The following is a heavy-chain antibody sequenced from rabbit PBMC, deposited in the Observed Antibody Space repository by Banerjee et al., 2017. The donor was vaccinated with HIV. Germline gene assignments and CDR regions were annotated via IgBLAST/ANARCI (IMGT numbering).Heavy chain of an antibody. CDR3: AKSTYLDYFEL. CDR1: GFSFSSSYW. V-gene: IGHV1S40*01. J-gene: IGHJ4*01. D-gene: IGHD8-1*01. Sequence: QSLVESGGGLVKPGGTLKLSCKASGFSFSSSYWICWVRQAPGKGLELIACIYAGSDSTWYASWVNGRFTISKTSSTTVTLQMTSLTAADTATHFCAKSTYLDYFELWGQGTLVTVS. CDR2: IYAGSDST.